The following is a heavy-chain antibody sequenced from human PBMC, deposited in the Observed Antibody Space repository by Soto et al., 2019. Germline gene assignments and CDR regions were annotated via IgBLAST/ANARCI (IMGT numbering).Heavy chain of an antibody. J-gene: IGHJ6*02. D-gene: IGHD6-25*01. CDR3: AXHPRLPGMPYYYYGMDV. V-gene: IGHV3-23*01. CDR1: GFTFSSYA. CDR2: ISGSGGST. Sequence: PGGSLRLSCAASGFTFSSYAMSWVRQAPGKGLEWVSAISGSGGSTYYADSVKGRFTISRDNSKNTLYLQMNSLRAEDTAVYYCAXHPRLPGMPYYYYGMDVWGQGTTVTVSS.